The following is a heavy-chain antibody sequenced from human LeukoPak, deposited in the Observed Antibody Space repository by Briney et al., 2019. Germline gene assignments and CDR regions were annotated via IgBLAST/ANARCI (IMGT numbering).Heavy chain of an antibody. CDR1: GFTFSSYG. CDR2: IWYDGSNK. J-gene: IGHJ4*02. CDR3: AKSDSYYYDSSGYYTGYFDY. Sequence: GRSLRLSCAASGFTFSSYGMHWVRQAPGKGLEWVAVIWYDGSNKYYADSVKGRFTISRDNSKNTLYLQMNSLRAEDTAVYYCAKSDSYYYDSSGYYTGYFDYWGQGTLVTVSS. D-gene: IGHD3-22*01. V-gene: IGHV3-33*06.